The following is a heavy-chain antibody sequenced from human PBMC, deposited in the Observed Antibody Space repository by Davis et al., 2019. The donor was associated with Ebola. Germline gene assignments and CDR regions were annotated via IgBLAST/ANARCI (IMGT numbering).Heavy chain of an antibody. J-gene: IGHJ6*03. V-gene: IGHV4-31*03. Sequence: SETLSLTCTVSGGSISRGGSYWSWIRQHPGKGLEWIGYIYYSGSTYYNPSLKSRVTISLDTSKNQFSLNLSSVTAADTAVYYCARDLRYDSSGSDYYFYMDVWGKGTTVTVSS. CDR3: ARDLRYDSSGSDYYFYMDV. CDR2: IYYSGST. D-gene: IGHD3-22*01. CDR1: GGSISRGGSY.